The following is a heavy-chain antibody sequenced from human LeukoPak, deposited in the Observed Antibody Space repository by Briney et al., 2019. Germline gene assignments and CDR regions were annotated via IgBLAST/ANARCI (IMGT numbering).Heavy chain of an antibody. CDR2: IRYDGSNK. Sequence: GGSLRLSCAASGFTFSSYGMHWVRQAPGKGLEWVAFIRYDGSNKYYADSVKGRFTISRDNSKNTLYLQMNSLRAEDTAVYYCATHGPPYCSSTSCYAIYGDYFDYWGQGTLVTVSS. J-gene: IGHJ4*02. CDR3: ATHGPPYCSSTSCYAIYGDYFDY. CDR1: GFTFSSYG. D-gene: IGHD2-2*01. V-gene: IGHV3-30*02.